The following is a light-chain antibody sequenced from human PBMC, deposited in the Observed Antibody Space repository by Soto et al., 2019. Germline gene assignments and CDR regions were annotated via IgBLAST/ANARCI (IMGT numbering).Light chain of an antibody. CDR3: QSYDATNQV. J-gene: IGLJ3*02. CDR2: EDN. V-gene: IGLV6-57*01. CDR1: SGSIASNY. Sequence: NFMLTQPHSVSDSPGKTVIISCTRSSGSIASNYVQWYQQRPGSSPTTVIYEDNQRPSGVPDRLSGSIDSSSNSASLTISGLETEDDADYFCQSYDATNQVFGGGTKLTVL.